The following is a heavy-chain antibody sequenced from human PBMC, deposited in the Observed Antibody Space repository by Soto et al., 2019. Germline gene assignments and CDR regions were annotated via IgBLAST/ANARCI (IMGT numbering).Heavy chain of an antibody. CDR2: INHSGST. Sequence: QVQLQQWGAGLLKPSETLSLTCAVYGGSFSGYYWCWIRQPPGKGLEWIGEINHSGSTNYNPSLKSRVTISVDTSKNQFSLKLSSVTAADTAVYYCARGGGYCSGGSCYSRWFDPWGQGTLVTVSS. CDR3: ARGGGYCSGGSCYSRWFDP. J-gene: IGHJ5*02. D-gene: IGHD2-15*01. V-gene: IGHV4-34*01. CDR1: GGSFSGYY.